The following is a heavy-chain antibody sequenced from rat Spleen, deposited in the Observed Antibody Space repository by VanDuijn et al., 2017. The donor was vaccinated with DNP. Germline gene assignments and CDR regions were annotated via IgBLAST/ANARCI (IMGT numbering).Heavy chain of an antibody. CDR3: ATLDIGSTVDY. CDR2: IIYDGSRT. Sequence: EVQLVESGGGLIQPGRSLKLSCAASGFTFSDCNMAWVRQAPKKGLEWVATIIYDGSRTFYRDSGKGRFTISRDNAKRTLYLQMDSLRSEDTATYYCATLDIGSTVDYWGQGVMVTVSS. CDR1: GFTFSDCN. V-gene: IGHV5S10*01. J-gene: IGHJ2*01. D-gene: IGHD1-5*01.